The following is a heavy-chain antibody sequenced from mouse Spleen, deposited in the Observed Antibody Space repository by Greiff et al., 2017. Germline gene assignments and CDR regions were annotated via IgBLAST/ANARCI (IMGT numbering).Heavy chain of an antibody. CDR3: ARGRIYYGGNFDV. Sequence: QVQLQQSGPELVKPGASVKLSCKASGYTFTSYDINWVKQRPGQGLEWIGWIYPRDGSTKYNEKFKGKATLTVDTSSSTAYMELHSLTSEDSAVYFCARGRIYYGGNFDVWGAGTTVTVSS. V-gene: IGHV1-85*01. J-gene: IGHJ1*01. D-gene: IGHD2-1*01. CDR2: IYPRDGST. CDR1: GYTFTSYD.